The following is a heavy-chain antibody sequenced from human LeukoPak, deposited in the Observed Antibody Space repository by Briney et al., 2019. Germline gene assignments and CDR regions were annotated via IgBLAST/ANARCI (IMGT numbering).Heavy chain of an antibody. Sequence: SGTLSLTCTVSGGSISSYYWSWIRQPPGKGLEWIGYIYYSGCTNYNPSLKSRVTISVDTSKNQFSLKLSSVTAADTAVYYYARGITIFGVAPFDYWGQGTLVTVSS. CDR2: IYYSGCT. V-gene: IGHV4-59*01. D-gene: IGHD3-3*01. CDR1: GGSISSYY. J-gene: IGHJ4*02. CDR3: ARGITIFGVAPFDY.